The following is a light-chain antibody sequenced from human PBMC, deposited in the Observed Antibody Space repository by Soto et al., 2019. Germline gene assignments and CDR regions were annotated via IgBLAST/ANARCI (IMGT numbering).Light chain of an antibody. CDR3: QTWGTSLGQVV. CDR1: SGHSSYT. J-gene: IGLJ2*01. Sequence: QLVLTQSPSASASLGASVKLTCTLSSGHSSYTIAWHQQQPEKGPRYLMRLASDGSHNKGDGIPDRFSGSSSGAERYLTISSLQSEDEADYYCQTWGTSLGQVVFGGGTKVTVL. CDR2: LASDGSH. V-gene: IGLV4-69*01.